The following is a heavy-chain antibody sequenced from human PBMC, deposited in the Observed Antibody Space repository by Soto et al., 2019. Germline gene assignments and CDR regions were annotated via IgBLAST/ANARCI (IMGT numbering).Heavy chain of an antibody. V-gene: IGHV1-3*01. J-gene: IGHJ4*02. CDR3: AKDLHYFDISGDYDPNYYFHY. Sequence: GASVKVSCKASGYTFTSYATHWVRQAPGQRLEWMGWINAGNGNTKYSQKFQGRVTITRDTSASTAYMELSSLRSEDTAVYYCAKDLHYFDISGDYDPNYYFHYWGQGTLVTVSS. CDR2: INAGNGNT. D-gene: IGHD3-22*01. CDR1: GYTFTSYA.